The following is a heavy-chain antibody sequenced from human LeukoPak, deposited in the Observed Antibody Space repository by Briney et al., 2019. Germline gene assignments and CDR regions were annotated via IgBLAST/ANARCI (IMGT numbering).Heavy chain of an antibody. CDR1: GGSISSSSYY. CDR2: IYYSGST. J-gene: IGHJ5*02. CDR3: ARQVRGDNWFDP. Sequence: SETLSLTCTVSGGSISSSSYYWGWIRQPPGKGLEWIGSIYYSGSTHYYPSLKSRVTISVDTSKNQFSLKLSSVTAADTAVYYCARQVRGDNWFDPWGQGTLVTVSS. V-gene: IGHV4-39*01. D-gene: IGHD3-10*01.